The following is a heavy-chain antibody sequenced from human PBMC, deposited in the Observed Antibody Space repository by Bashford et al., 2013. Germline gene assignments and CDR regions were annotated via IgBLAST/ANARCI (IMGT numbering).Heavy chain of an antibody. J-gene: IGHJ5*02. D-gene: IGHD2-15*01. CDR3: VRHRYCSGGNCYLGGWFDP. V-gene: IGHV4-39*01. CDR1: GGSISSSSYY. CDR2: IYYSGST. Sequence: SETLSLICSVSGGSISSSSYYWGWIRQSPGKGLEWIGSIYYSGSTYYNPSLKSRVTIFEDTSKNQLSLKLSSVTAADTAVYYCVRHRYCSGGNCYLGGWFDPWGQGTLVTVSS.